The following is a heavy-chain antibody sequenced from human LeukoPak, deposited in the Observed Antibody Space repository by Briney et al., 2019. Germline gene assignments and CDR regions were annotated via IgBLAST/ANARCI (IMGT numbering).Heavy chain of an antibody. CDR2: IWYDGSNE. D-gene: IGHD6-13*01. CDR3: SKDRPYSSSRSEYRFWY. V-gene: IGHV3-33*06. J-gene: IGHJ4*02. Sequence: GGSLRLSCAVSGLTFSTYAMHWARQAPGKGLEWVAVIWYDGSNEYYADSVKRRFTISRDNSKNTLYLQMNSLRADDSAVFYFSKDRPYSSSRSEYRFWYWGQGTLVTVSS. CDR1: GLTFSTYA.